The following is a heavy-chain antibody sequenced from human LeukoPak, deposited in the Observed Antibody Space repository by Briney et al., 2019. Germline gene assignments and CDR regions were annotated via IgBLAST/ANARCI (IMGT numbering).Heavy chain of an antibody. CDR2: ISSSSGII. CDR1: GFTFSLYS. CDR3: ARDRSGGTDAFDI. J-gene: IGHJ3*02. V-gene: IGHV3-48*02. D-gene: IGHD2-15*01. Sequence: GGSLRLSCAASGFTFSLYSMNWVRQAPGKGLEWVSYISSSSGIIYSADSVKGRFTISRDNAKISLYLQMNSLRDEDTAVYYCARDRSGGTDAFDIWGRGTMVTVSS.